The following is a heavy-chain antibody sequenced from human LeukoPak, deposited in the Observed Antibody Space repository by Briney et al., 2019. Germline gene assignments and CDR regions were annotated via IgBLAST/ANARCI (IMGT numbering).Heavy chain of an antibody. Sequence: SETLSLTCTVSGGSISSGGYYWSWIRQHPGKGLEWIGYIYYSGSTYYNPSLKSRVTISVDTSKNQFSLKLSSVTAADTAVYYCARGHYSYDFWSGYYPYGMDVWGQGTTVTVSS. CDR3: ARGHYSYDFWSGYYPYGMDV. J-gene: IGHJ6*02. CDR2: IYYSGST. D-gene: IGHD3-3*01. V-gene: IGHV4-31*03. CDR1: GGSISSGGYY.